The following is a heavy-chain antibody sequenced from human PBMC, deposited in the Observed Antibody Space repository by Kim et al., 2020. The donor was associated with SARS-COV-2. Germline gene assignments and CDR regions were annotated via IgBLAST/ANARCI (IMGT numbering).Heavy chain of an antibody. J-gene: IGHJ5*02. Sequence: SETLSLTCTVSGGSISSSSYYWGWIRQPPGKGLEWIGSIYYSGSTYYNPSLKSRVTISVDTSKNQFSLKLSSVTAADTAVYYCARDSAGFDPWGQGTLVTVSS. V-gene: IGHV4-39*07. CDR2: IYYSGST. CDR3: ARDSAGFDP. D-gene: IGHD6-25*01. CDR1: GGSISSSSYY.